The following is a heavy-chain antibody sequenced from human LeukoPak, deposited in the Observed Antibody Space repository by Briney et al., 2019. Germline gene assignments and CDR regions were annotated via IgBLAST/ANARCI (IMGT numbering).Heavy chain of an antibody. V-gene: IGHV1-58*01. J-gene: IGHJ4*02. CDR2: IVVGSGNT. Sequence: TSVKVSCKASGFTFTSSAVQWVRQARGQGLEWIGWIVVGSGNTNYAQKFQERVTINRDMSTRKAYMELSSLNSEHAGGYYCATDDGVTGTKTALGYWGQGTLVTVSS. CDR1: GFTFTSSA. D-gene: IGHD1-1*01. CDR3: ATDDGVTGTKTALGY.